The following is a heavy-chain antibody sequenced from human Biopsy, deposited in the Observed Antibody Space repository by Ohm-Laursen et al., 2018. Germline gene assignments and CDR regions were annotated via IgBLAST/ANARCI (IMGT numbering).Heavy chain of an antibody. CDR1: TGTFNSYG. V-gene: IGHV1-69*11. CDR2: IIPILRTT. CDR3: AREAIGYQLPCDD. D-gene: IGHD2-2*01. J-gene: IGHJ4*02. Sequence: SMKVSCKAPTGTFNSYGIIWVRQAPGQGLEWMGRIIPILRTTAYAQTFLGRVTITADSPTSTVDMELTSLTSDDTAVYFCAREAIGYQLPCDDWGQGTLVTVSS.